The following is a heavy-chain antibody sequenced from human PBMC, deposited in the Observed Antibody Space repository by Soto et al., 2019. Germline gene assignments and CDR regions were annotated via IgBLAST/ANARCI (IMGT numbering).Heavy chain of an antibody. V-gene: IGHV1-18*04. J-gene: IGHJ4*02. CDR2: ITPFNGDT. Sequence: ASVKVSCKASGYTFSSNSIHWVRQAPGRGLEWMGWITPFNGDTSYAQKFQGRVTITRDTSASTAYMELSSLRSEDTAVYYCARDLLQLERRPPFDYWGQGTLVTVSS. CDR1: GYTFSSNS. CDR3: ARDLLQLERRPPFDY. D-gene: IGHD1-1*01.